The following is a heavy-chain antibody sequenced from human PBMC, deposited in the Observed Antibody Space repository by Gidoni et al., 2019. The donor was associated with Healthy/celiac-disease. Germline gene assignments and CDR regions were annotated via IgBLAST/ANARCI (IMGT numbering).Heavy chain of an antibody. Sequence: QVQLVESGGGVVQPGRSLSLSCAASGFTFSSYGMHWVRPAPGKGLEWVAVISYDGSNKYYADSVKGRFTISRDNSKNTLYLQMNSLRAEDTAVYYCAKVYYDFWSGYSFDYWGQGTLVTVSS. J-gene: IGHJ4*02. CDR1: GFTFSSYG. D-gene: IGHD3-3*01. V-gene: IGHV3-30*18. CDR3: AKVYYDFWSGYSFDY. CDR2: ISYDGSNK.